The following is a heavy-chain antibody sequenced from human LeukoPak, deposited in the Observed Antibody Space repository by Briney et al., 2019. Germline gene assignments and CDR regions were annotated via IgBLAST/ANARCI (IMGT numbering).Heavy chain of an antibody. CDR3: ARGRVTGDYVRDFDY. D-gene: IGHD4-17*01. J-gene: IGHJ4*02. V-gene: IGHV3-48*03. CDR2: ISSSGSSI. Sequence: GGSLRLSCAASGFTFRSFEMNWVRQTPGKGLEWVSYISSSGSSIYYADSVKGRFTISRDNAKNSLYLQMNSLRAADTAVYYCARGRVTGDYVRDFDYWGQGTLVTVSS. CDR1: GFTFRSFE.